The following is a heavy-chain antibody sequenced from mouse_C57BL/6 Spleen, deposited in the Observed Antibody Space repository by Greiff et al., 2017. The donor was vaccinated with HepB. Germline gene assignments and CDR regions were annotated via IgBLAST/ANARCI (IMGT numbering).Heavy chain of an antibody. V-gene: IGHV1-26*01. CDR1: GYTFTDYY. CDR3: ARGLRQGYYFDY. CDR2: INPNNGGT. D-gene: IGHD2-4*01. Sequence: EVKLQQSGPELVKPGASVKISCKASGYTFTDYYMNWVKQSHGKSLEWIGDINPNNGGTSYNQKFKGKATLTVDKSSSTAYMELRSLTSEDSAVYYCARGLRQGYYFDYWGQGTTLTVSS. J-gene: IGHJ2*01.